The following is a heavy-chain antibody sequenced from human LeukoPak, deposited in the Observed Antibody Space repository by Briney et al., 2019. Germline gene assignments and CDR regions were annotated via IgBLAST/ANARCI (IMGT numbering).Heavy chain of an antibody. V-gene: IGHV3-23*01. D-gene: IGHD6-19*01. Sequence: GGSLRLSCAASGFTFSSYAMSWVRQAPGKGLEWVSAISGSGGSTYYADSVKGRFTISRDNAKNSLYLQMNSLRAEDTAVYYCARHSYNSDSGGLDCWGQGTLVTVSS. CDR2: ISGSGGST. J-gene: IGHJ4*02. CDR3: ARHSYNSDSGGLDC. CDR1: GFTFSSYA.